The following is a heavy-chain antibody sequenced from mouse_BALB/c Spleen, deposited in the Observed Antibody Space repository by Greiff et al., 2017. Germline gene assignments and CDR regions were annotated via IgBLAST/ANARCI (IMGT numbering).Heavy chain of an antibody. CDR1: GFAFSSYD. J-gene: IGHJ3*01. V-gene: IGHV5-12-1*01. Sequence: EVKLVESGGGLVKPGGSLKLSCAASGFAFSSYDMSWVRQTPEKRLEWVAYISSGGGSTYYPDTVKGRFTISRDNAKNTLYLQMSSLKSGDTAMYYCASLPLYLPWFAYWGQGTLVTVSA. D-gene: IGHD5-5*01. CDR2: ISSGGGST. CDR3: ASLPLYLPWFAY.